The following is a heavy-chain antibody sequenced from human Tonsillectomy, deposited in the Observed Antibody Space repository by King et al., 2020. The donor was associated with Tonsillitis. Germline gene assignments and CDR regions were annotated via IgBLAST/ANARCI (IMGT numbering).Heavy chain of an antibody. CDR2: FDYSET. CDR3: ARHLPSAAHDAFDM. Sequence: QLQESGPGLAKTSETLSLTCNVSGGSISSSSYYWGWIRQPPGKGLEWIGSFDYSETYYSPSLRSRVTIFVDTSKNQFSLKLSSVTAADTAVYYCARHLPSAAHDAFDMWGQGTMVIVSS. CDR1: GGSISSSSYY. V-gene: IGHV4-39*01. J-gene: IGHJ3*02. D-gene: IGHD2-15*01.